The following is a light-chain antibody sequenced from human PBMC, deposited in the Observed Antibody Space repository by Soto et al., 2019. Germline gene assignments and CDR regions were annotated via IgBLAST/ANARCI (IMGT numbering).Light chain of an antibody. J-gene: IGKJ2*03. CDR1: QSVSSNY. Sequence: EIVLTQSPGTLSLSLGERATLSCRASQSVSSNYLAWYQQKPGQAPRLLIYATSSRATGIPDRFSGSGSGTDFTLTISRLEPEGCAVYSRQQYGNSPRYSLGQGTKLEIK. CDR3: QQYGNSPRYS. V-gene: IGKV3-20*01. CDR2: ATS.